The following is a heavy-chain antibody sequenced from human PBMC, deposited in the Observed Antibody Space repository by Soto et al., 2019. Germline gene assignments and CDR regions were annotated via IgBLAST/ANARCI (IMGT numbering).Heavy chain of an antibody. CDR2: ISSSSSYI. J-gene: IGHJ6*02. CDR3: ARRREHLGPYYSYFGMDV. D-gene: IGHD1-26*01. Sequence: VVSLRLSCAASGFTFSSYSMNWVRQAPGKGLEWVSSISSSSSYIYYADSVKGRFTISRDNAKNSLYLQMNSLRAEDTAVYYCARRREHLGPYYSYFGMDVWGQGNTVTV. V-gene: IGHV3-21*01. CDR1: GFTFSSYS.